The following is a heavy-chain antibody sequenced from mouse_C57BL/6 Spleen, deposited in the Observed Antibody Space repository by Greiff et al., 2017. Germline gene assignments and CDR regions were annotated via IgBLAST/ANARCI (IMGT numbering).Heavy chain of an antibody. D-gene: IGHD2-2*01. V-gene: IGHV1-69*01. CDR2: IDPSDSYT. CDR1: GYTFTSYW. J-gene: IGHJ2*01. Sequence: QVQLQQPGAELVMPGASVKLSCKASGYTFTSYWMHWVKQRPGQGLEWIGEIDPSDSYTNSNQKFKGKSTLTVDKSSSTAYLQLSSLTSEDSAVYYCARKGGYDTDYWGQGTTLTVSS. CDR3: ARKGGYDTDY.